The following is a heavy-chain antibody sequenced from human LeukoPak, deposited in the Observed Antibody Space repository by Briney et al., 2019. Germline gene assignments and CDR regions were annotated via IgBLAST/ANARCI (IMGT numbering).Heavy chain of an antibody. CDR2: ISYDGSNK. CDR1: GFTFSSYA. V-gene: IGHV3-30-3*01. CDR3: ARDGEIVVVPAAFMDV. D-gene: IGHD2-2*01. Sequence: GRSLRLSCAASGFTFSSYAMHWVRQAPGKGLEWVAVISYDGSNKYYADSVKGRFTISRDNAKNSLYLQMNSLRAEDTAVYYCARDGEIVVVPAAFMDVWGQGTTVTVSS. J-gene: IGHJ6*02.